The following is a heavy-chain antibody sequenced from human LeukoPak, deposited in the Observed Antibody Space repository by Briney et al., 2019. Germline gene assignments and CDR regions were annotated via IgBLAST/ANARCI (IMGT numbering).Heavy chain of an antibody. Sequence: PSETLSLTCTVSDDSIRTNTYYWGWIRQPPGKGLEWIGSIYYSGSTYYNLFLKSRVTISVDTSKKQFSLKLSSVTAADTAVYYCARLSPFGYYDSSGYPFDYWGQGTLVTVSS. V-gene: IGHV4-39*01. CDR3: ARLSPFGYYDSSGYPFDY. CDR2: IYYSGST. CDR1: DDSIRTNTYY. D-gene: IGHD3-22*01. J-gene: IGHJ4*02.